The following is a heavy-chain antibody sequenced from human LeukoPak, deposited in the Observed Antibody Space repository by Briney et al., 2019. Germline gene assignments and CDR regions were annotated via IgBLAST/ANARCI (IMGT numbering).Heavy chain of an antibody. J-gene: IGHJ5*02. D-gene: IGHD3-3*01. CDR3: AKVRGFWSGYCWFDP. Sequence: GGSLRLSCAASGFTFSSYSMNWVRQAPGKGLEWVSYISSSSSTIYYADSVKGRFTISRDNAKNSLYLQMNSLRAEDTAVYYCAKVRGFWSGYCWFDPWGQGTLVTVSS. CDR2: ISSSSSTI. CDR1: GFTFSSYS. V-gene: IGHV3-48*01.